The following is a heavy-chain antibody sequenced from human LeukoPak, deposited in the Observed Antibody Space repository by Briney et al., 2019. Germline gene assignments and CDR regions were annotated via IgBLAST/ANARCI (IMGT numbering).Heavy chain of an antibody. V-gene: IGHV3-53*01. CDR3: ARDPIAVAGTGAFDI. D-gene: IGHD6-19*01. CDR2: IYSGGST. Sequence: GGSLRLSCAASGFTVSSNYMSWVRQAPGKGLEWVSVIYSGGSTYYADSVKGRFTISRDNSKNTLYLQMNSLRAEDTAVYYCARDPIAVAGTGAFDIWGQGTMVTVSS. J-gene: IGHJ3*02. CDR1: GFTVSSNY.